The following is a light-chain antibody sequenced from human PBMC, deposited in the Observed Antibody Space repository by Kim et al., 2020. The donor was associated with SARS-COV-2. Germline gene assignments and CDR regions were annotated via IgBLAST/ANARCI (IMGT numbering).Light chain of an antibody. CDR2: DAS. CDR1: QGIGGW. Sequence: GDRVTITCRASQGIGGWLAWYQQKPGKAPKLLIYDASSVESGVPSRFSGSGSGTEFTLTISSLQPDDSATYYCQHHSTYPITFGQGTRLEIK. V-gene: IGKV1-5*01. J-gene: IGKJ5*01. CDR3: QHHSTYPIT.